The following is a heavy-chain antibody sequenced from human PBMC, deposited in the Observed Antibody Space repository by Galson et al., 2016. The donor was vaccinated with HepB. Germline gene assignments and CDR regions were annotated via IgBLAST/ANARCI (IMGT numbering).Heavy chain of an antibody. CDR2: ISSGSSYI. Sequence: SLRLSCAASGFTFSIHDMHWVRQAPGKGLDWVSSISSGSSYIYYADSVKGRFTISRDNAKNSLYLQMNSLRAEDTAVYYCARLILTYDIWSHYAMDVWGKGTTVTVSS. D-gene: IGHD3-3*01. J-gene: IGHJ6*04. CDR1: GFTFSIHD. V-gene: IGHV3-21*01. CDR3: ARLILTYDIWSHYAMDV.